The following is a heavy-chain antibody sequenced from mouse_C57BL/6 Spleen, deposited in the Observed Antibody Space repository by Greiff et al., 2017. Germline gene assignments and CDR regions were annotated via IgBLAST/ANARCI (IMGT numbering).Heavy chain of an antibody. CDR3: ARGVTWVHFDY. CDR1: GYTFTDYY. CDR2: INPNNGGT. Sequence: VQLQQSGPELVKPGASVKISCKASGYTFTDYYMNWVKQSHGKSLEWIGDINPNNGGTSYNQKFKGKATLTVDKSSSTAYMELRSLTSEDSAVYYCARGVTWVHFDYWGQGTTLTVSS. J-gene: IGHJ2*01. V-gene: IGHV1-26*01.